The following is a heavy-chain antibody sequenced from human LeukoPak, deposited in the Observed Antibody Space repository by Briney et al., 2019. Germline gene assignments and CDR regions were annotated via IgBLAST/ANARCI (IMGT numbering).Heavy chain of an antibody. Sequence: SETMSLTCTVSGGSINNYYWSWIRQPAGKGLEWIGRIYTRGSTNYNPSLKSRVTMSVDTSKNQFSLKLSSVTAADTAVYYCARLGGSGWPYYYYMDVWGKGTTVTVSS. D-gene: IGHD6-19*01. CDR1: GGSINNYY. J-gene: IGHJ6*03. CDR3: ARLGGSGWPYYYYMDV. V-gene: IGHV4-4*07. CDR2: IYTRGST.